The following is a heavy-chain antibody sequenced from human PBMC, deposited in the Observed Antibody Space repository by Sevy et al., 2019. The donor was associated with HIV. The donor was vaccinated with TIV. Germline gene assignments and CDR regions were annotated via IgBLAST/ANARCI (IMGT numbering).Heavy chain of an antibody. Sequence: PSETLSLTCAVHGGSFSGYYWNWIRQPPGKGLEWIGEINHRGSTNYNPSLKSRVTISVDTSKNQFSLKLSSVTAADTAVYYCARSPPIVVVPGAPSWFDPWGQGTLVTVSS. D-gene: IGHD2-2*01. J-gene: IGHJ5*02. CDR3: ARSPPIVVVPGAPSWFDP. CDR1: GGSFSGYY. V-gene: IGHV4-34*01. CDR2: INHRGST.